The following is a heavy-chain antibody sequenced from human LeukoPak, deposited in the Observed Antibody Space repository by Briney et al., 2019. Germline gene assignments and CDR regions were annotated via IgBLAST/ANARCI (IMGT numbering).Heavy chain of an antibody. Sequence: PSETLSLTCSVSDGSTTGYYWSWIRQPPGKGLEWIAYVYYTGRTLYNPSLESRVTISVDTSKNQFSLKLSSVTAADTAVYYCARDRGSSWVDYWGQGTLVTVSS. D-gene: IGHD6-13*01. CDR1: DGSTTGYY. CDR2: VYYTGRT. CDR3: ARDRGSSWVDY. J-gene: IGHJ4*02. V-gene: IGHV4-59*01.